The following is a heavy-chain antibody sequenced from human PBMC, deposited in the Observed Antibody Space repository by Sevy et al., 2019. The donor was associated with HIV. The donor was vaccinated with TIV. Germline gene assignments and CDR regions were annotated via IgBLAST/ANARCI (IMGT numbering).Heavy chain of an antibody. CDR2: INAGNGST. V-gene: IGHV1-3*01. Sequence: ASVKVSCKASGYTFTSYAMHWVRQAPGQRLEWMGWINAGNGSTKYSQKFQGRVTITRDTSASTAYMELSSLRSEDTAVYYCARDKGATYYYDSSGTTGWFDPWGQGTLVTVSS. CDR1: GYTFTSYA. J-gene: IGHJ5*02. CDR3: ARDKGATYYYDSSGTTGWFDP. D-gene: IGHD3-22*01.